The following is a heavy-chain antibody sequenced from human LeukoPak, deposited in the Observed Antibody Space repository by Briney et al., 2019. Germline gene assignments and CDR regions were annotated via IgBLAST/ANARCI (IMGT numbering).Heavy chain of an antibody. D-gene: IGHD6-13*01. CDR1: GYTFSSYG. J-gene: IGHJ5*02. Sequence: ASVKVSCKASGYTFSSYGITWVRQAPGQGLEWMGWISPYNGNTNYAQKVQDRVTMTTDTSTSTAYMELRSLRSDDPAVYYCARGRDRLAATGNWFDPWGQGTLVTVSS. CDR2: ISPYNGNT. CDR3: ARGRDRLAATGNWFDP. V-gene: IGHV1-18*04.